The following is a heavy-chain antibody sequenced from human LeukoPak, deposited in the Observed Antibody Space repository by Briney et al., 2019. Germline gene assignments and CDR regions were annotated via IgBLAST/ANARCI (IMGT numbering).Heavy chain of an antibody. Sequence: GGSPRLSCAASGFPFSSYSMNWVRQAPGKGLEWVSSISSSSSYIYYADSVKGRFTISRDNAKNSLYLQMNSLRAEDTAVYYCARDRVWFGEMTPTGMDVWGKGTTVTVSS. CDR3: ARDRVWFGEMTPTGMDV. CDR1: GFPFSSYS. CDR2: ISSSSSYI. V-gene: IGHV3-21*01. J-gene: IGHJ6*03. D-gene: IGHD3-10*01.